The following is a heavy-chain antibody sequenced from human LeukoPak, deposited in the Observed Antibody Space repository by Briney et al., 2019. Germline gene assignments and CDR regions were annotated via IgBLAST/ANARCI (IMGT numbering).Heavy chain of an antibody. Sequence: PGGSLRLSCAGSGFTFITYALHWVRQAPGKGLEWVSVIAYDGSSKYYADSVKGRFTISRDNSKNTLYLQMNSLRVEDTAVYYCARWGDHFDALDTWGQGTMVTVSS. D-gene: IGHD3-16*01. CDR3: ARWGDHFDALDT. CDR2: IAYDGSSK. CDR1: GFTFITYA. J-gene: IGHJ3*02. V-gene: IGHV3-30*04.